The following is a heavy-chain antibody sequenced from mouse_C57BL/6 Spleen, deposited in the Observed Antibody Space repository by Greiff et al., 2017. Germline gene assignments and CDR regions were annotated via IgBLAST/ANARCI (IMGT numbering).Heavy chain of an antibody. CDR1: GFTFSNYW. D-gene: IGHD1-1*01. CDR2: IRLKSDNYAT. CDR3: TVLYYYGSRGYFDV. J-gene: IGHJ1*03. V-gene: IGHV6-3*01. Sequence: EVKLMESGGGLVQPGGSMKLSCVASGFTFSNYWMNWVRQSPEKGLEWVAQIRLKSDNYATHYAESVKGRFTISRDDSKSSVYLQMNNLRAEDTGIYYCTVLYYYGSRGYFDVWGTGTTVTVSS.